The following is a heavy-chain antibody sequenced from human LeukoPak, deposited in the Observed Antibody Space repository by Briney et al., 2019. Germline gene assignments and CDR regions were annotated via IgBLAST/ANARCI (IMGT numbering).Heavy chain of an antibody. J-gene: IGHJ4*02. CDR2: ISGSGGST. CDR1: RYTFSSYA. CDR3: ASTMVRGVIMRIDY. Sequence: PGGSLRLSCAASRYTFSSYAMSWVREAPGKGLEWVSAISGSGGSTYYADSVKGRFTISRDNSKNTLYLQMNSLRAEDTAVYYCASTMVRGVIMRIDYWGQGTLVTVSS. V-gene: IGHV3-23*01. D-gene: IGHD3-10*01.